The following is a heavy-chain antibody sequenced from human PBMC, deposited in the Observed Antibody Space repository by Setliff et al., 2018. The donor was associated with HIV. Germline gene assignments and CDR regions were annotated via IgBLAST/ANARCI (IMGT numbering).Heavy chain of an antibody. D-gene: IGHD1-26*01. Sequence: AASVKVSCKASGGSFSSYGLSWVRQAPGQGLEWMGGIMPIFGTANYAQTFQGRVTIIADASTNTVNMELSSLRSEDTAVYYCARGVDGSYRKFFDNWGQGTLVTVSS. CDR1: GGSFSSYG. V-gene: IGHV1-69*13. CDR2: IMPIFGTA. J-gene: IGHJ4*02. CDR3: ARGVDGSYRKFFDN.